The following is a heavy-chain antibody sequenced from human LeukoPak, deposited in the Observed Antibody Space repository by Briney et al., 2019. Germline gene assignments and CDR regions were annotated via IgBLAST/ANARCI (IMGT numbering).Heavy chain of an antibody. D-gene: IGHD4/OR15-4a*01. V-gene: IGHV4-39*01. Sequence: SETLSLTCIVSGGSISSSSYYWGWIRQPPGKGLEWIGSIYYSGSTYYNPSLKSRVTISVDTSKNQFSLKLSSVTAADTAVYYCARIRANYYFDYWGQGTLVTVSS. CDR2: IYYSGST. CDR1: GGSISSSSYY. J-gene: IGHJ4*02. CDR3: ARIRANYYFDY.